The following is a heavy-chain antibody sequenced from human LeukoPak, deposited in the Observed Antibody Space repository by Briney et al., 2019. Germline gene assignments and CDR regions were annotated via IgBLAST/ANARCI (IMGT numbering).Heavy chain of an antibody. CDR1: GGSFTAYY. J-gene: IGHJ5*02. D-gene: IGHD5-18*01. CDR2: INHSGST. CDR3: APRGKIEHSYVYGKWFDP. Sequence: SETLSLTCAVYGGSFTAYYWTCIRQPPGKGLEWIGEINHSGSTNYNWSLRSRVTISVDTSYKQFSLRLSSVTAADTAVYYCAPRGKIEHSYVYGKWFDPWGQGTRVTVSS. V-gene: IGHV4-34*01.